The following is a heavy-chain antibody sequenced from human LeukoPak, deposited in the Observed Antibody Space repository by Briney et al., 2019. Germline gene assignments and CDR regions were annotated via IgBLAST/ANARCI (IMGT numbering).Heavy chain of an antibody. CDR1: GFTFSSYS. V-gene: IGHV3-48*04. Sequence: HLGGSLRLSCAASGFTFSSYSMNWVRQAPGKGLEWVSYISSSSSTIYYADSVKGRFTISRDNAKNSLYLQMNSLRPEDTAVYYCARLYSSSSGKAFDIWGQGTMVTVSS. CDR2: ISSSSSTI. J-gene: IGHJ3*02. CDR3: ARLYSSSSGKAFDI. D-gene: IGHD6-6*01.